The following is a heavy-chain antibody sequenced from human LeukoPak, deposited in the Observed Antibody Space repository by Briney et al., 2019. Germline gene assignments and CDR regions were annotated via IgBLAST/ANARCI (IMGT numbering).Heavy chain of an antibody. CDR1: GFTVSTNY. CDR2: IYSGGST. V-gene: IGHV3-53*01. Sequence: GGSLRLSCAASGFTVSTNYMSWVRQAPGKGLEWVSVIYSGGSTYYADSVKGRFTISRDNSKNTLYLQMNSLRAEDTAVYYCARDPPHLDYGDYLWGQGTLVTVSS. J-gene: IGHJ5*02. CDR3: ARDPPHLDYGDYL. D-gene: IGHD4-17*01.